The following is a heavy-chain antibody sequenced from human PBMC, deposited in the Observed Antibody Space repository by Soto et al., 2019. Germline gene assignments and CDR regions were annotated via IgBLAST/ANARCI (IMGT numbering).Heavy chain of an antibody. Sequence: PGGSLGLSCAASGFSLSSYGMHWVRQATGKGLEWVSAIGTAGDTYYPGPVKGRFTISRENAKNSLYLQMNSLRAEDTAVYYCARGYYDSSGYVFDYWGQGTLVTVSS. D-gene: IGHD3-22*01. CDR2: IGTAGDT. J-gene: IGHJ4*02. CDR3: ARGYYDSSGYVFDY. V-gene: IGHV3-13*01. CDR1: GFSLSSYG.